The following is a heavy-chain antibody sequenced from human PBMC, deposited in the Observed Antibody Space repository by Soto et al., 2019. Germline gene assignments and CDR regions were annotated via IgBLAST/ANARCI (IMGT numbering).Heavy chain of an antibody. Sequence: QVQLQESGPGLVKPWETLALTCSVSGGSISSHFWSWIRQPPGKGLEWIGYIYYSGSTNYNPSLQSRVTISLDASENQFSLKLSSVTAADTAVYYCARTQSYSGTYWGGFVDWGQGTLVTVSS. V-gene: IGHV4-59*11. CDR3: ARTQSYSGTYWGGFVD. CDR2: IYYSGST. J-gene: IGHJ4*02. CDR1: GGSISSHF. D-gene: IGHD1-26*01.